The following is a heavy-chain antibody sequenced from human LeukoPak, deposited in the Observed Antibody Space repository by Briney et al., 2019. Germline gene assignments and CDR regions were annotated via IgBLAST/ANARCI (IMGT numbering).Heavy chain of an antibody. CDR2: IYSGGNT. V-gene: IGHV3-23*05. CDR3: ARRAGEYSHPYDY. Sequence: GGSLRLSCAASGFTFNNYGMNWVRQAPGKGLEWVSFIYSGGNTHYSDSVKGRFTISRDNSKNTLYLQMNSLRAEDTAVYYCARRAGEYSHPYDYWGQGTLVTVSS. J-gene: IGHJ4*02. D-gene: IGHD4-17*01. CDR1: GFTFNNYG.